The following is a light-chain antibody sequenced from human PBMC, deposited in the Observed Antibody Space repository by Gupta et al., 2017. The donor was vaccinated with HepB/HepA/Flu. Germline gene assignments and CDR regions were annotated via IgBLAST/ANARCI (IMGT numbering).Light chain of an antibody. Sequence: QSALTQPPSASGSPGQSVTISCTGTSSDVGVYNYVSWYQQHPGKVPKLMIYEVTKRPSGVPDRFSGSKSGNTASLTVSGLQAEDEADYYCSSYVGTNTVIFGGGTKLTVL. J-gene: IGLJ2*01. CDR2: EVT. CDR1: SSDVGVYNY. V-gene: IGLV2-8*01. CDR3: SSYVGTNTVI.